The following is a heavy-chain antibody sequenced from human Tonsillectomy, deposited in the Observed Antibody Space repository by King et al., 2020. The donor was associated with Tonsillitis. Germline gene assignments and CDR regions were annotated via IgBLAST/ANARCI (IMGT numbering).Heavy chain of an antibody. V-gene: IGHV3-30*01. D-gene: IGHD1-26*01. CDR1: GFTFSSFV. Sequence: VQLVESGGGVVQPGRSLRLSFAASGFTFSSFVIHLCRQAPGRGLGWVAFISYDGSDENYADSVKGRFTCSRDNSKNTVYLQMNSLSAEDTAVYYCARATKAGFDFSGFDYWGQGTLLTVSS. CDR2: ISYDGSDE. CDR3: ARATKAGFDFSGFDY. J-gene: IGHJ4*02.